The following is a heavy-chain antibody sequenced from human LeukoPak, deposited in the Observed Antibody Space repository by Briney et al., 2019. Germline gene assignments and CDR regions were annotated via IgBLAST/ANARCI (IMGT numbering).Heavy chain of an antibody. CDR1: GFTFSSYA. CDR3: ASHKRITGTTPFDY. CDR2: ISGSGGGT. Sequence: GGSLRLSCAASGFTFSSYAMSWVRQAPGEGLEWVSGISGSGGGTYYADSVKGRFTISRDNSKNTLYLQMNSLRAEDTALYYCASHKRITGTTPFDYWGQGTLVTVSS. V-gene: IGHV3-23*01. D-gene: IGHD1-7*01. J-gene: IGHJ4*02.